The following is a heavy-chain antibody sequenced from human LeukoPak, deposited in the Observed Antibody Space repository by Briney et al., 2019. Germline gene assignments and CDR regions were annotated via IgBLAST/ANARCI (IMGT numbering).Heavy chain of an antibody. J-gene: IGHJ6*02. CDR3: AKDRHLYSRELRYGMDV. D-gene: IGHD1-26*01. CDR1: GFTFSTYW. V-gene: IGHV3-74*03. CDR2: INTDGSRT. Sequence: GGSLRLSCAASGFTFSTYWMHWVRQAPGKGLVWVSRINTDGSRTTYADSVGGRFTSSRDNAKNTVYLQMNSLRAEDTAVYYCAKDRHLYSRELRYGMDVWGQGTTVTVSS.